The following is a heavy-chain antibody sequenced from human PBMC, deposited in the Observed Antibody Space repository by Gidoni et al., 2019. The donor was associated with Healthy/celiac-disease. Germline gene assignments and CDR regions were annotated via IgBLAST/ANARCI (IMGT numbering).Heavy chain of an antibody. CDR2: ISWNSGSI. Sequence: EVQLVESGGGLVQPGRCLRLSCSASGFPFSAYAMHWVRKAPGKGLEWVSGISWNSGSIGYADSVKGRFTISRDNAKNSLYLQMNSLRAEDTALYYCAKSPRYNWNSNWFDPWGQGTLVTVSS. D-gene: IGHD1-7*01. CDR3: AKSPRYNWNSNWFDP. J-gene: IGHJ5*02. CDR1: GFPFSAYA. V-gene: IGHV3-9*01.